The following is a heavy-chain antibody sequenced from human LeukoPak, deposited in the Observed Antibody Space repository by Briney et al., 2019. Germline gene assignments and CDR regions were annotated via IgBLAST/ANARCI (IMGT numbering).Heavy chain of an antibody. Sequence: ASETLSLTCTVSGGSVSSGSYYWSWIRQPPGKGLEWIGYIYYSGSTNYNPSLKSRVTISVVTSKNQFSLELSSVTAADTAVYYCARRSGHYYYYYGMDVWGQGTTVTVSS. CDR1: GGSVSSGSYY. CDR2: IYYSGST. J-gene: IGHJ6*02. D-gene: IGHD3-10*01. V-gene: IGHV4-61*01. CDR3: ARRSGHYYYYYGMDV.